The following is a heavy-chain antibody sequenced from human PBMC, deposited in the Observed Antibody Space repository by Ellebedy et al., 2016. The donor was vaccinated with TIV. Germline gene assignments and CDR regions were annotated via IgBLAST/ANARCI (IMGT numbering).Heavy chain of an antibody. CDR3: ARTNYDSSGYHFDY. CDR1: GGSFSSDY. J-gene: IGHJ4*02. CDR2: IYHSEAT. D-gene: IGHD3-22*01. V-gene: IGHV4-34*01. Sequence: SETLSLTCAVYGGSFSSDYWSWIRQPPGKGLEWIGEIYHSEATNYNPSLMSRVTISVDTSKNQFSLKLSSVTAADTAVYYCARTNYDSSGYHFDYWGRGTRVTVSS.